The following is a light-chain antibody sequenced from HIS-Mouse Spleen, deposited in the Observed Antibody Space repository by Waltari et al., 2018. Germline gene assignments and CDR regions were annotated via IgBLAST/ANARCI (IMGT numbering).Light chain of an antibody. J-gene: IGLJ2*01. CDR1: SSDVGSYNL. V-gene: IGLV2-14*02. CDR2: EGS. CDR3: SSYTSSSPYVV. Sequence: QSALTQPASVSGSPGQSITLSCTGTSSDVGSYNLVSWYQQHPGKAPKLMIYEGSKRTSGVSNRFSGSKSGNTASLTISGLQAEDEADYYCSSYTSSSPYVVFGGGTKLTVL.